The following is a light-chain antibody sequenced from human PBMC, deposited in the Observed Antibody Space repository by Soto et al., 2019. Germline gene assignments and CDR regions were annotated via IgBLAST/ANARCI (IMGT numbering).Light chain of an antibody. CDR2: LGS. V-gene: IGKV2-28*01. CDR1: QSLLHRNGYNS. J-gene: IGKJ3*01. CDR3: MLALPPPFT. Sequence: DIVMTQSPLSLPVTPGEPASISCRSSQSLLHRNGYNSLDWYLQTPGQSPQLLIYLGSNRASGVPDMFSGSGSGTYFTLKISRVEAEDVGVYYCMLALPPPFTFGPGTKVDI.